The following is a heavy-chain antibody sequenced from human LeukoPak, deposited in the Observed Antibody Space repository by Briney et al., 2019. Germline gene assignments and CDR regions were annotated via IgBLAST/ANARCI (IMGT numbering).Heavy chain of an antibody. CDR2: ISSSGSTI. CDR3: ARDRYGDYDN. J-gene: IGHJ4*02. Sequence: GGSLRLSCAASGFTFSSYEMNWVRQAPGKGLEWVSYISSSGSTIYYADSVKGRFTISRDNAKNSLYLQMNSLRAEDTAVYYCARDRYGDYDNWGQGTLVTVSS. D-gene: IGHD4-17*01. V-gene: IGHV3-48*03. CDR1: GFTFSSYE.